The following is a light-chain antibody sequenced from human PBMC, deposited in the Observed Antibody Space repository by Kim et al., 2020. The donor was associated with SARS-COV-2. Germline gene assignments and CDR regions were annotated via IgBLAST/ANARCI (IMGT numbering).Light chain of an antibody. CDR2: SNN. Sequence: GQRRPIYCARTRPNVGSNHVNWYQQLPGTAPKILIYSNNLRPSGVPDRCSGSRSGTSASLAISGLQSEDEADYYCATWDDGLNGYVFGTGTKVTVL. CDR1: RPNVGSNH. V-gene: IGLV1-44*01. J-gene: IGLJ1*01. CDR3: ATWDDGLNGYV.